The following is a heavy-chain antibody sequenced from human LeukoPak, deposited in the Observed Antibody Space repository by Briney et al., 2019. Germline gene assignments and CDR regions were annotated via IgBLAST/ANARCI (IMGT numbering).Heavy chain of an antibody. J-gene: IGHJ4*02. Sequence: GGSLRLSCAASGFTFSSYSMTWVRQAPGKGLEWVGRTRNKANSYTTEYAASVKGRFTISRDDSKNSLYLQMNSLKTEDTAVYFCARVRGSGWSLALPDYWGQGTLVTVSS. CDR3: ARVRGSGWSLALPDY. CDR1: GFTFSSYS. CDR2: TRNKANSYTT. D-gene: IGHD6-19*01. V-gene: IGHV3-72*01.